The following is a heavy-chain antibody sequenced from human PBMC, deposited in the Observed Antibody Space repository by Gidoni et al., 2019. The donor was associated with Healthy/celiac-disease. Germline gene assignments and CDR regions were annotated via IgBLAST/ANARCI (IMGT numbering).Heavy chain of an antibody. CDR1: GYSFTSYW. CDR2: IDPSDSYT. CDR3: ARPAVWAAAGDYGMDV. D-gene: IGHD6-13*01. J-gene: IGHJ6*02. Sequence: EVQLVQSGAEVKKPGVSLRISWKGSGYSFTSYWISWVRQMPGKGLEWMGWIDPSDSYTNYRPSFQGHVTISADKSISTAYLQWSSLQASDTAMYYCARPAVWAAAGDYGMDVLGQGTTVTVSS. V-gene: IGHV5-10-1*03.